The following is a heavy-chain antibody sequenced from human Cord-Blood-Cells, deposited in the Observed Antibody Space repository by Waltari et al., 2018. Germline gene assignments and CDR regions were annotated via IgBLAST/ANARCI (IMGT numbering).Heavy chain of an antibody. V-gene: IGHV2-26*01. J-gene: IGHJ3*02. Sequence: QVTLKESGPVLVNPTETLTLTCTDSGFSLSNARMGVSWIRQPPGKALESLAHIFSNDEKSYSTSLKVRLTISQDPSKSQVVITMTNMDPVDTATYYCARNFGYYYGSGVAVDIWGQGTMVTVSS. CDR1: GFSLSNARMG. CDR3: ARNFGYYYGSGVAVDI. CDR2: IFSNDEK. D-gene: IGHD3-10*01.